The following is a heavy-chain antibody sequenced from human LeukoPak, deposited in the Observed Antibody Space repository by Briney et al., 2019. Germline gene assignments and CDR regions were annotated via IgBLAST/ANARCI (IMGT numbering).Heavy chain of an antibody. CDR3: ARDLEDYNNYGEMAI. CDR1: GFTFSTYC. V-gene: IGHV3-74*01. Sequence: GGSLRLSCAASGFTFSTYCMHWVRQAPGKGPMWVSRICPDGTVTNYADSVKARFIISRDNARNTVYLQMNSLRAEDTAIYYCARDLEDYNNYGEMAIWGQGALVTVSS. CDR2: ICPDGTVT. D-gene: IGHD4-11*01. J-gene: IGHJ4*02.